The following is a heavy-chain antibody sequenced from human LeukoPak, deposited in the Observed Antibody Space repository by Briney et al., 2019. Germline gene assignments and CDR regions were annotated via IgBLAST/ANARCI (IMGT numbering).Heavy chain of an antibody. CDR3: AKDLASAEVVDY. J-gene: IGHJ4*02. V-gene: IGHV3-30*18. CDR2: ISYDGSNK. Sequence: PGRSLRLSCAASGFTFSSYGMHWVRQAPGKGLEWVAVISYDGSNKYYGDSVKGRFTISRDNSKNTLYLQMNSLRAEDTAVCYCAKDLASAEVVDYWGQGTLVTVSS. D-gene: IGHD6-13*01. CDR1: GFTFSSYG.